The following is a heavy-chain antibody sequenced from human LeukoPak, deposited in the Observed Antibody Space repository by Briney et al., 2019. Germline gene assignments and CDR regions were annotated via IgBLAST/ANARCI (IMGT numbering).Heavy chain of an antibody. J-gene: IGHJ4*02. CDR3: ARDSSVRGVMRY. D-gene: IGHD3-10*01. V-gene: IGHV3-48*03. CDR1: GFTFSSYE. Sequence: PGGSLRLSCAASGFTFSSYEMNWVRQAPGKGLERDSYISSSGSTIYYANSVKGRFTISGDNAKNSLYLQMNSLRAEDTAVYYCARDSSVRGVMRYWGQGTLVTVSS. CDR2: ISSSGSTI.